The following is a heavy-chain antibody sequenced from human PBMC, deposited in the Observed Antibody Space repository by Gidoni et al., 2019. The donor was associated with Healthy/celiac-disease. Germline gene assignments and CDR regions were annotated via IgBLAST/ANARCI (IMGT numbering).Heavy chain of an antibody. Sequence: EVQLVESGGGLVQPGGSLRLSCAASGFTVSSNYMSWVRQAPGKGLEWVSVIYSGGSTYYADAVKGRFTISRDNSKNTLYLQRNSLRAEDTAVYYCAREPRGRQQLVGIWGQGTMVTVSS. D-gene: IGHD6-13*01. CDR2: IYSGGST. CDR1: GFTVSSNY. CDR3: AREPRGRQQLVGI. J-gene: IGHJ3*02. V-gene: IGHV3-66*01.